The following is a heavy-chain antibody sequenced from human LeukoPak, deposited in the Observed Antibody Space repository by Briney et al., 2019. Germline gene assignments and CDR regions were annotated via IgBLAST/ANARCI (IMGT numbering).Heavy chain of an antibody. J-gene: IGHJ4*02. CDR3: GRDPRLGIRGYTYGYIEY. CDR1: GYTFSSHT. Sequence: ASVKVSCKTSGYTFSSHTITWVRQAPGQGLQWMGWINTNTGNPTYAQGFTGRYVFSLDTSVSTAYLQISGLTADDTAVYFCGRDPRLGIRGYTYGYIEYWGQGTLVTVSS. CDR2: INTNTGNP. V-gene: IGHV7-4-1*02. D-gene: IGHD5-18*01.